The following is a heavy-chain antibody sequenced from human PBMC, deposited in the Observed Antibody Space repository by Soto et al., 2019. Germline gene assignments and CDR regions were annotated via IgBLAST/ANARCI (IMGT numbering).Heavy chain of an antibody. CDR1: GFIFSDYY. CDR3: ARDRGYYDSSGYFDY. Sequence: GGSLRLSCAASGFIFSDYYMSWIRQSPGKGLEWISYISSSDNIIYYADSVKGRFTISRDNAKNSLYLQMNSLRAEDTAVYYCARDRGYYDSSGYFDYWGQGTLVTVSS. V-gene: IGHV3-11*01. CDR2: ISSSDNII. J-gene: IGHJ4*02. D-gene: IGHD3-22*01.